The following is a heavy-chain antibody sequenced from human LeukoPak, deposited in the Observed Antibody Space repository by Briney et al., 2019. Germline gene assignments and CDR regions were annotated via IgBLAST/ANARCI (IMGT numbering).Heavy chain of an antibody. D-gene: IGHD3-10*02. J-gene: IGHJ4*02. CDR1: GFTFCGYA. CDR3: AKDHQPPWLGTGLDY. Sequence: GGSLRLSCAASGFTFCGYAITCVRQAPGKGLEWVSSISGSGGSTYYADSVKGRFTISRDNSKNTLYLQMNSLRAEDTAVYYCAKDHQPPWLGTGLDYWGQGTLVTVSS. V-gene: IGHV3-23*01. CDR2: ISGSGGST.